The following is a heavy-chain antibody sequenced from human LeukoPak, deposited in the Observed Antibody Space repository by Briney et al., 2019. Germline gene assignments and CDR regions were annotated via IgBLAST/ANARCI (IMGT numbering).Heavy chain of an antibody. CDR2: SWYDGSSK. CDR1: GFTFSSYS. J-gene: IGHJ6*02. V-gene: IGHV3-33*08. D-gene: IGHD2-2*01. CDR3: ARDRGASWTPSGVDV. Sequence: GGSLRLSCAASGFTFSSYSMNWVRQAPGRGLEGLEFSWYDGSSKYYADSVKGRFTISRDNSRDTLYMQVNSLRVEDTAVYYCARDRGASWTPSGVDVWGQGTTVTVSS.